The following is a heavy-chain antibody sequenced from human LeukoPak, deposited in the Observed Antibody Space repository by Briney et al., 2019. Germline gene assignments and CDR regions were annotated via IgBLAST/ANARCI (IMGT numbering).Heavy chain of an antibody. D-gene: IGHD6-19*01. V-gene: IGHV3-7*01. CDR3: ARLPLEYGAGWPTNPYYYYMDV. CDR2: IKQDGSDK. J-gene: IGHJ6*03. CDR1: GFTFSNYW. Sequence: PGGSLRLSCAASGFTFSNYWMTWVRQAPGKGLEWVANIKQDGSDKYYVDSVKGRFTISRDNAKNSLYLQMNSRRAEDTAIYYCARLPLEYGAGWPTNPYYYYMDVWGKGTTVTVSS.